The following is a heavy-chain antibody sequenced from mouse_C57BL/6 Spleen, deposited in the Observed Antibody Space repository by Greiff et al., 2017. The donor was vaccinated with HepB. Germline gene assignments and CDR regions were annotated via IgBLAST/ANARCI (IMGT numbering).Heavy chain of an antibody. CDR2: INYDGSST. Sequence: EVKLVESEGGLVQPGSSMKLSCTASGFTFSDYYMAWVRQVPEKGLEWVANINYDGSSTYYLDSLKSRFIISRDNAKNILYLQMSSLKSEDTATYYCARDGNYYGNYDYWGQGTTLTVSS. CDR3: ARDGNYYGNYDY. J-gene: IGHJ2*01. V-gene: IGHV5-16*01. CDR1: GFTFSDYY. D-gene: IGHD2-1*01.